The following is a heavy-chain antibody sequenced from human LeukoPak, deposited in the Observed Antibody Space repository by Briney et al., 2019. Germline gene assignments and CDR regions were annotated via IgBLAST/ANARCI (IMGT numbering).Heavy chain of an antibody. V-gene: IGHV4-59*01. CDR2: IYYSGSTIT. D-gene: IGHD3-9*01. Sequence: SETLSLTCTVSGASISSYYWSWIRQPPGKGLEWIGYIYYSGSTITNYSPSLKSRVTISLDTSKSQFSLNLTSVTAADTAMYYCARGAILTGTSLWGKGTTVTISS. CDR3: ARGAILTGTSL. CDR1: GASISSYY. J-gene: IGHJ6*04.